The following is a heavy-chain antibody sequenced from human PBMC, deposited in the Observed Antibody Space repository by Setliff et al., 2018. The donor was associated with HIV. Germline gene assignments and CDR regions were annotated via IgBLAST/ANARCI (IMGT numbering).Heavy chain of an antibody. D-gene: IGHD6-19*01. CDR1: GGSITSGHYY. CDR2: ILDVQIT. CDR3: ARPHSGRGGGAYFDP. V-gene: IGHV4-39*07. Sequence: SETLSLTCTVSGGSITSGHYYWGWIRQPPGKGLEWIGNILDVQITFFNPSLKRRGPISVDPSKNQCSLRLTSVTAADTAVYYCARPHSGRGGGAYFDPWGQGILVTVSS. J-gene: IGHJ5*02.